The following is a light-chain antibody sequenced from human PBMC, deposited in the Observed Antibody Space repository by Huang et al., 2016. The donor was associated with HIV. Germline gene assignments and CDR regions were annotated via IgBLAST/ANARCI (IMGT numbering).Light chain of an antibody. V-gene: IGKV3-20*01. CDR1: QRVSSSY. CDR3: QQYGSPLT. Sequence: EIVLTQSPGTLSLSPGERATLSCRASQRVSSSYLAWYQQKPGQAPRLLIYGASSRATGIPDRFSGSGSGTDFTLTISRLEPEDFAVYYCQQYGSPLTFGGGTKVGIK. J-gene: IGKJ4*01. CDR2: GAS.